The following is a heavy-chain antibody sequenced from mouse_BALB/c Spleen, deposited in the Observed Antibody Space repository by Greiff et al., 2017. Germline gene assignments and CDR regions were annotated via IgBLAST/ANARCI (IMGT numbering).Heavy chain of an antibody. V-gene: IGHV3-8*02. CDR1: GDSITSGY. Sequence: VQLKQSGPSLVKPSQTLSLTCSVTGDSITSGYWNWIRKFPGNKLEYMGYISYSGSTYYNPSLKSRISITRDTSKNQYYLQLNSVTTEDTATYYCARWENYRYDRQEWYAMDYWGQGTSVTVSS. CDR3: ARWENYRYDRQEWYAMDY. D-gene: IGHD2-14*01. J-gene: IGHJ4*01. CDR2: ISYSGST.